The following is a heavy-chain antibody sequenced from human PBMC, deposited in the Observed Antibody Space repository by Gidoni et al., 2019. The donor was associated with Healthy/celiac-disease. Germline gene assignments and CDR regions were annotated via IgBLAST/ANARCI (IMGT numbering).Heavy chain of an antibody. CDR3: ASQAYYYDSSGPRDI. Sequence: QLQLQESGPGLVKPSETLSLPCTVSCGSIRSSSYYWGWLRQPPGKGLEWIGSIYYSGSTYYNPSLKSRVTISEDTSKNQFSLKLSSVTAADTAVYYCASQAYYYDSSGPRDIWGQGTMVTVSS. CDR1: CGSIRSSSYY. J-gene: IGHJ3*02. CDR2: IYYSGST. D-gene: IGHD3-22*01. V-gene: IGHV4-39*01.